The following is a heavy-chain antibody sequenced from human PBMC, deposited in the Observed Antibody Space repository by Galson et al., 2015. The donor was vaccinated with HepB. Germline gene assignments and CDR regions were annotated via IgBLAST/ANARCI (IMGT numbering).Heavy chain of an antibody. CDR1: GFTFSSYA. D-gene: IGHD1-26*01. Sequence: SLRLSCAASGFTFSSYAMHWVRQAPGKGLEYVSAISSNGGSTYYANSVKGRFTISRDNSKNTLYLQMGSLRAEDMAVYYCARGGKRSYYAYFDYWGQGTLVTVSS. J-gene: IGHJ4*02. CDR2: ISSNGGST. V-gene: IGHV3-64*01. CDR3: ARGGKRSYYAYFDY.